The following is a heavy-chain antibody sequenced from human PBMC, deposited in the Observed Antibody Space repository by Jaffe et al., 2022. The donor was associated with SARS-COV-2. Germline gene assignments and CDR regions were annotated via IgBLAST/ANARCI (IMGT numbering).Heavy chain of an antibody. J-gene: IGHJ6*02. CDR3: ARDVSSSGWPYGMDV. D-gene: IGHD6-19*01. CDR1: GGSISSGSYY. Sequence: QVQLQESGPGLVKPSQTLSLTCTVSGGSISSGSYYWSWIRQPAGKGLEWIGRIYTSGSTNYNPSLKSRVTISVDTSKNQFSLKLSSVTAADTAVYYCARDVSSSGWPYGMDVWGQGTTVTVSS. CDR2: IYTSGST. V-gene: IGHV4-61*02.